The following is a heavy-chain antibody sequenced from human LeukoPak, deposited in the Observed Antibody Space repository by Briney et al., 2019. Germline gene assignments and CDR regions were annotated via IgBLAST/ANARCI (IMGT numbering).Heavy chain of an antibody. Sequence: ASVKVSCKASGYTFTSYAMHWVRQAPGQRLEWMGWINAGNGNTKYSQKFQGRVTITRDTSASTAYMELSSLRSEDTSVYYCARAEVRGVLNYYYYGMDVWGKGTTVTVPS. D-gene: IGHD3-10*01. CDR2: INAGNGNT. CDR1: GYTFTSYA. CDR3: ARAEVRGVLNYYYYGMDV. V-gene: IGHV1-3*01. J-gene: IGHJ6*04.